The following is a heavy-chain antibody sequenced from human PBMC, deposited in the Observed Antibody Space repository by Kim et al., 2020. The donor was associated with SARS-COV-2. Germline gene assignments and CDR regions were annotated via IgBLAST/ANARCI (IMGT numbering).Heavy chain of an antibody. CDR1: GYSFDGYY. CDR3: AWETGRFGHGFDI. D-gene: IGHD3-10*01. V-gene: IGHV1-2*06. Sequence: ASVKVSCKASGYSFDGYYIHWVRQAPGQGLEWMGRINPNSGGADYAQKFPGRLAITRDSYITTAFMQLDRLRGDDTAIYYCAWETGRFGHGFDIWGQGTVVTVSS. J-gene: IGHJ3*02. CDR2: INPNSGGA.